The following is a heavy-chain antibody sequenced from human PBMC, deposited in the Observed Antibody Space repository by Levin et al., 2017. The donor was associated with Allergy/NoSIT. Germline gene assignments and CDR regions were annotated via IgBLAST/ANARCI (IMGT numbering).Heavy chain of an antibody. Sequence: GESLKISCAASGFTFSSYAMSWVRQAPGKGLEWVSAISGRGGSTYYADSVKGRFTISRDNSKNTLYLQMNSLRAEDTAVYYCAKESVGATHWGQGTLVTVSS. CDR1: GFTFSSYA. CDR2: ISGRGGST. CDR3: AKESVGATH. D-gene: IGHD1-26*01. V-gene: IGHV3-23*01. J-gene: IGHJ4*02.